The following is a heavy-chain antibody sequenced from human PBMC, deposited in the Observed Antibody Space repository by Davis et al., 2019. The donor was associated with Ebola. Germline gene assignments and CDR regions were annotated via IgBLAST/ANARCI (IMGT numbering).Heavy chain of an antibody. V-gene: IGHV3-30-3*01. D-gene: IGHD1-14*01. CDR2: ISYDGSNK. Sequence: GESLKISCAASGFTFNRYCMHWVRQAPGKGLQGVAVISYDGSNKYYADSVKGRFTISRDISKNTVYLQMDSLRDEDTAVYYCGRGDWEPSIDYWGQGALVTV. CDR3: GRGDWEPSIDY. J-gene: IGHJ4*02. CDR1: GFTFNRYC.